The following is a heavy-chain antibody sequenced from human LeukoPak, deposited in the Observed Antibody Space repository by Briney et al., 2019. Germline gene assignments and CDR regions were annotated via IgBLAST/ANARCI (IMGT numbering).Heavy chain of an antibody. D-gene: IGHD6-19*01. V-gene: IGHV3-21*01. CDR2: ISSDSSYI. Sequence: PGGSLRLSCAASGFTFSTYSMNWVRQAPGKGLEWVSSISSDSSYIYYADSVKGRFTISRDNAKNSLYLQMNSLRAEDTAVYYCASAVAVQKGDYWGQGTLVTVSS. J-gene: IGHJ4*02. CDR1: GFTFSTYS. CDR3: ASAVAVQKGDY.